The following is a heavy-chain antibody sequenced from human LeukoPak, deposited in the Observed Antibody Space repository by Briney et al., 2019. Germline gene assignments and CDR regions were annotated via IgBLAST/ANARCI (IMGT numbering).Heavy chain of an antibody. J-gene: IGHJ4*02. Sequence: ASVKVSCKASGYTFTGYYMHWVRQAPGQGLEWVGWINPNSGGTNYAQKFQGRVTMTRDTSISTAYMELSRLRSDDTAVYYCARDGGLLWFGELPYYFDYWGQGTLVTVSS. CDR3: ARDGGLLWFGELPYYFDY. V-gene: IGHV1-2*02. D-gene: IGHD3-10*01. CDR2: INPNSGGT. CDR1: GYTFTGYY.